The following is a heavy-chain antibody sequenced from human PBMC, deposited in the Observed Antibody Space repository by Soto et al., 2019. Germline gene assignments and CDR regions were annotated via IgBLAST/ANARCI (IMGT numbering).Heavy chain of an antibody. CDR1: GDSVSNGDYS. J-gene: IGHJ5*02. V-gene: IGHV4-30-4*01. CDR2: IYYSGTT. CDR3: ARCSLVVVPAPGFDP. D-gene: IGHD2-2*01. Sequence: SETLSLTCSVSGDSVSNGDYSWSWIRQPPGKGLEWIGYIYYSGTTYYNPSLKSRVTISVDTSKNQFSLKLSSVSAADTALYYCARCSLVVVPAPGFDPWGRGTLVTVSS.